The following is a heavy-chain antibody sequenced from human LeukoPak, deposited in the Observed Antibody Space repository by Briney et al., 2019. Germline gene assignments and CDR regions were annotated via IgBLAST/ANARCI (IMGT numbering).Heavy chain of an antibody. CDR2: IYHSGST. Sequence: PSETLSLTCTVSGGSVSYGSYYWSWIRQPPGKGLEWIGYIYHSGSTYYNPSLKSRVTISVDRSKNQFSLKLSSVTAADTAVYYCARGNEWELRAFDYWGQGTLVTVSS. V-gene: IGHV4-30-2*01. CDR1: GGSVSYGSYY. D-gene: IGHD1-26*01. J-gene: IGHJ4*02. CDR3: ARGNEWELRAFDY.